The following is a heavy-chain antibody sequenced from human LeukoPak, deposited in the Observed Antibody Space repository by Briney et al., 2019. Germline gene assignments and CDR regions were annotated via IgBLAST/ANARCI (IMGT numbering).Heavy chain of an antibody. V-gene: IGHV1-2*02. Sequence: ASVKVSCKASGYTFTGYYMHWVRQAPGQGLEWMGWINPNSGGTNYAQKFQGRVTMTRDTSISTAYMELSRLRSDDTAVYYCARSSPYGSGRYNWFDPWGQGTLVTVSS. CDR3: ARSSPYGSGRYNWFDP. D-gene: IGHD3-10*01. CDR1: GYTFTGYY. J-gene: IGHJ5*02. CDR2: INPNSGGT.